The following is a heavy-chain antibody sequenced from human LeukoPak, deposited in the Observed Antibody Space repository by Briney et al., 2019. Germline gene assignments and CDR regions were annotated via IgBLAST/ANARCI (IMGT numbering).Heavy chain of an antibody. D-gene: IGHD3-3*01. CDR2: ISSSSTYI. Sequence: ETLSLTCAVYGGSFSGYYWSWVRQAPGKGLEWVSSISSSSTYIYYAGSVKGRFTISRDNAKNSLFLQMNSLRAEDTAVYYCARDKGTEGLLPRGDWYFDLWGRGTLVTVSS. V-gene: IGHV3-21*01. J-gene: IGHJ2*01. CDR1: GGSFSGYY. CDR3: ARDKGTEGLLPRGDWYFDL.